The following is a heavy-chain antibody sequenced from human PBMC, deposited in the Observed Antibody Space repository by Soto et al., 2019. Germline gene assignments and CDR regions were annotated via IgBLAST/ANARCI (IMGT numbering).Heavy chain of an antibody. CDR2: MLYSGNT. CDR1: GDSISSSTYY. V-gene: IGHV4-39*01. CDR3: ARHAPYGPIDY. D-gene: IGHD3-10*01. J-gene: IGHJ4*02. Sequence: SETLSLTCTVSGDSISSSTYYWVWIRQSPGKGPEWIGSMLYSGNTYYNPSLKNRVTRSVDTSKNQFSLKLSSVAVADTAVYYCARHAPYGPIDYWGQGTLVTVSS.